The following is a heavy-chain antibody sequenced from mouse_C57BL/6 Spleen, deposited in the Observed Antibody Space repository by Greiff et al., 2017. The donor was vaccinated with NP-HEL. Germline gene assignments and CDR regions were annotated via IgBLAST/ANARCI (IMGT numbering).Heavy chain of an antibody. CDR3: APIYYDYAMDY. Sequence: EVQLQQSGPGLVKPSQSLSLTCSVPGYSITSGYYWNWIRQFPGNKLEWMGYISYDGSNNYNPSLKNRISITRDTSKNQFFLKLNSVTTEDTATYYCAPIYYDYAMDYWGQGTSVTVSS. V-gene: IGHV3-6*01. CDR1: GYSITSGYY. J-gene: IGHJ4*01. D-gene: IGHD2-4*01. CDR2: ISYDGSN.